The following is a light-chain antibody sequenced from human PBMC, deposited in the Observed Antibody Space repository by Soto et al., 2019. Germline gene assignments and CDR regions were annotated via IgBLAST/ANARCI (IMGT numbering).Light chain of an antibody. CDR2: AAS. Sequence: DIQMTQSPSSLSASVGDRVTITCRASQGISIYLAWFQQKPGKVPKLLIYAASTLQSGVPSRFSGSGSGTDFTLTISSLQPEDVATYYCQKYNGAPLTFGGGTKVEIK. V-gene: IGKV1-27*01. CDR1: QGISIY. J-gene: IGKJ4*01. CDR3: QKYNGAPLT.